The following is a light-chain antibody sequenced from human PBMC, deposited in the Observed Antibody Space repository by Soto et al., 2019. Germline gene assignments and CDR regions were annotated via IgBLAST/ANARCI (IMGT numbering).Light chain of an antibody. Sequence: QSALTQPASVSGSPGQSITISCTGTSSDVGGYNYVSWYQQHPGKVPKLMIYDVNSRPSGVSNRFSGSKSGNTASLTISGLQTEDEADYYCSSHTSTSTLIFGGGTKLTVL. V-gene: IGLV2-14*03. CDR3: SSHTSTSTLI. CDR2: DVN. J-gene: IGLJ2*01. CDR1: SSDVGGYNY.